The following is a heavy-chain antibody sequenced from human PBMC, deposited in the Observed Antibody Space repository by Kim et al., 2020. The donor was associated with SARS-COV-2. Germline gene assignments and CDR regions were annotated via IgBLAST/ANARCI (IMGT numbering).Heavy chain of an antibody. J-gene: IGHJ4*02. CDR1: GFTFSSYA. V-gene: IGHV3-30*04. CDR3: ARGRGGSYNVPPDY. D-gene: IGHD1-26*01. Sequence: GGSLRLSCAASGFTFSSYAMHWVRQAPGKGLEWVAVISYDGSNKYYADSVKGRFTISRDNSKNTLYLQMNSLRAEDTAVYYCARGRGGSYNVPPDYWGQGTLVTVSS. CDR2: ISYDGSNK.